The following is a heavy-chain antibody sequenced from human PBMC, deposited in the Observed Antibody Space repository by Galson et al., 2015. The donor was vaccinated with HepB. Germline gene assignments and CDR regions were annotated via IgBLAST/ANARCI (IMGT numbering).Heavy chain of an antibody. J-gene: IGHJ4*02. CDR3: ARDLNYGSGTL. CDR1: GYTFSSYG. Sequence: SVKVSCKASGYTFSSYGISWVRQAPGQGLEWMGWISTLNGDTNYAHNLQGRVTMTTDTSTSTAYMEVRSLRSDDTAVYYCARDLNYGSGTLWGQGTLVTVSS. V-gene: IGHV1-18*01. D-gene: IGHD3-10*01. CDR2: ISTLNGDT.